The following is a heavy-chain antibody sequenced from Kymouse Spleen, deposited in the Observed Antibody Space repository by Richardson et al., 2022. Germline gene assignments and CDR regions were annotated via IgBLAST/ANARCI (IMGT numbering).Heavy chain of an antibody. CDR3: AKDWGVR. J-gene: IGHJ4*02,IGHJ5*02. Sequence: EVQLVESGGGLVQPGRSLRLSCAASGFTFDDYAMHWVRQAPGKGLEWVSGISWNSGSIGYADSVKGRFTISRDNAKNSLYLQMNSLRAEDTALYYCAKDWGVRWGQGTLVTVSS. V-gene: IGHV3-9*01. D-gene: IGHD3-16*02. CDR1: GFTFDDYA. CDR2: ISWNSGSI.